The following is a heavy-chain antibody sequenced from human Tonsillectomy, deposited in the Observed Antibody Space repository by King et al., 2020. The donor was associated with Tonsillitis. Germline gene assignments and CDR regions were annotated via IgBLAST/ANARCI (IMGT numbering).Heavy chain of an antibody. Sequence: VQLVESGGGLVQPGGSLRLSCAASGFTFSNYNMNWVGKAPGKGLEWVSSISSRSSTIYYADSVKGRFTISRDNPKNSLYLQMNSLRDEDTAVYFCVRDYYDSSGYYGGDSWGQGTLVTVSA. CDR1: GFTFSNYN. V-gene: IGHV3-48*02. CDR2: ISSRSSTI. J-gene: IGHJ4*02. CDR3: VRDYYDSSGYYGGDS. D-gene: IGHD3-22*01.